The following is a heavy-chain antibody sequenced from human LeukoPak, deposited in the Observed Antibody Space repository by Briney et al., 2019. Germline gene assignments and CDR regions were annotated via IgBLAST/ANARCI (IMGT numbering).Heavy chain of an antibody. CDR3: TRHEGLSSGGDYASSVDY. Sequence: PGGTLRLSCAASGFIFRNYGMNWVRQASGKGLEWVGRIRSKANSYATAYAASVKGRFTISRDDSKNTAYLQMNSLKTEDTAVYYCTRHEGLSSGGDYASSVDYWGQGTLVTVSS. CDR1: GFIFRNYG. D-gene: IGHD4-17*01. V-gene: IGHV3-73*01. CDR2: IRSKANSYAT. J-gene: IGHJ4*02.